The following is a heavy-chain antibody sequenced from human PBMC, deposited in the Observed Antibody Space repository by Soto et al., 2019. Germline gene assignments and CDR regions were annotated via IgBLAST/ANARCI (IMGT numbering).Heavy chain of an antibody. V-gene: IGHV4-4*02. J-gene: IGHJ4*02. CDR3: ARATGMAPFDY. CDR2: IYHSGST. D-gene: IGHD5-18*01. Sequence: SETLSLTCAVSGCSITSSNWWSWVRQPPGKGLEWIGEIYHSGSTNYNPSLKSRVTISVDKSKNQFSLKVSFVTAADTAVYYCARATGMAPFDYWGQGTLVTVS. CDR1: GCSITSSNW.